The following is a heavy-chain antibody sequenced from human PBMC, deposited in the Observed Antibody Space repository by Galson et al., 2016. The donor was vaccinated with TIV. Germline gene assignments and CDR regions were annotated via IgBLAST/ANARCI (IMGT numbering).Heavy chain of an antibody. CDR2: INPSGGST. D-gene: IGHD5-24*01. Sequence: SVKVSCKASGYTFTSYYMHWVRQAPGQGLEWMGIINPSGGSTSYAQKFQGRVTMTRDTPTSTVYMELSSLRSEDTAVYYCAKAGKGDAYPNYFDHWGQGALVTVTS. CDR3: AKAGKGDAYPNYFDH. CDR1: GYTFTSYY. J-gene: IGHJ4*02. V-gene: IGHV1-46*01.